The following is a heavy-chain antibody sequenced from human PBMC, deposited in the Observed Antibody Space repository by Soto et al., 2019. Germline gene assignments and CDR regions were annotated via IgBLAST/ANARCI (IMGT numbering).Heavy chain of an antibody. CDR3: VGGQYYFDY. CDR1: GFPFTSYG. V-gene: IGHV3-30*03. CDR2: ISYDGSDK. Sequence: QVQLVESGGGVVQPGRSLRLSCAASGFPFTSYGMHWVREGPDKGLEWVAIISYDGSDKYYADSVKGRFTISRDNSKNTRDLQMNSLRPEATALYYCVGGQYYFDYRGQGTLVIVSS. D-gene: IGHD3-10*01. J-gene: IGHJ4*02.